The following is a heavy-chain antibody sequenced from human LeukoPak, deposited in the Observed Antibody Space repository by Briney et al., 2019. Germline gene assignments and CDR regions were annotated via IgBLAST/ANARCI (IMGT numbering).Heavy chain of an antibody. D-gene: IGHD5-12*01. V-gene: IGHV3-21*01. J-gene: IGHJ4*02. CDR3: ARGGGDSGYDYDDF. CDR1: GFTFSYYS. Sequence: GGSLRLSCAASGFTFSYYSMNWVRQSPGKGLEWVSSISRSSTYTYYADSLKGRIAISRDNSKNSLYLQTNSLRVEDTAVYYCARGGGDSGYDYDDFWGQGTLVTVSS. CDR2: ISRSSTYT.